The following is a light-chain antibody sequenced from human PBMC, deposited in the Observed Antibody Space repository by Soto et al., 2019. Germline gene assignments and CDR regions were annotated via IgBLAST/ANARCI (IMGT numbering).Light chain of an antibody. CDR3: SSYTSSSSYV. CDR2: DVS. CDR1: SSDVGGYKY. J-gene: IGLJ1*01. Sequence: SAVTQPASVSGSPGQSIAISCTGTSSDVGGYKYVSWYQQHPGKAPKLLIYDVSNRPSGVSDRFSGSKSGNTASLTISGLQSEDEADYYCSSYTSSSSYVFGTGTKVTVL. V-gene: IGLV2-14*01.